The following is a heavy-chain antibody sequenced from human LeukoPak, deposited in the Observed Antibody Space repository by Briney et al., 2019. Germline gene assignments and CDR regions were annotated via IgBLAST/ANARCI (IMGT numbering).Heavy chain of an antibody. J-gene: IGHJ5*02. CDR1: GGSTNSVDFY. CDR3: ARDGGYKRFEP. D-gene: IGHD5-18*01. Sequence: PSETLPLTCTVSGGSTNSVDFYWRWIRQPAGKGLEWIGRMYNSVTTNYNPSINYNPSLKSRATISVDTSKNQFSLNLTSVTAADTAVYYCARDGGYKRFEPWGQGTLVTVSS. V-gene: IGHV4-61*02. CDR2: MYNSVTTNYNPSI.